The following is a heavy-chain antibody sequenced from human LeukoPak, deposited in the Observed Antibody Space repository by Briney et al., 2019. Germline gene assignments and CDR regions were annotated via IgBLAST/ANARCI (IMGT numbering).Heavy chain of an antibody. Sequence: PSETLSLTCTVSGGSISSYYWSRIRQPAGKGLEWIGRIYTSGSTNYNPSLKSRVTMSVDTSKNQFSLKLSSVTAADTAVYYCAREWSTSSDYYYYYMDVWGKGTTVTVSS. CDR2: IYTSGST. CDR1: GGSISSYY. J-gene: IGHJ6*03. V-gene: IGHV4-4*07. D-gene: IGHD2-2*01. CDR3: AREWSTSSDYYYYYMDV.